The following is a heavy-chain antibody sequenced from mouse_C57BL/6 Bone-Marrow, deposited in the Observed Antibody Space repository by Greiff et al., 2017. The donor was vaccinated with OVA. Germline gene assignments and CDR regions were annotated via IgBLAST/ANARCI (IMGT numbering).Heavy chain of an antibody. CDR3: ARDHYGRYCDV. D-gene: IGHD1-1*01. V-gene: IGHV1-81*01. CDR1: GYTFTSYG. Sequence: QVQLQQPGAELARPGASVKLSCKASGYTFTSYGISWVKQRTGQGLEWIGEIYPRSGNTYYNEKFKGKATLTADKSSSTAYMELRSLTSEDSAVYFCARDHYGRYCDVWGTGTTVTVSS. J-gene: IGHJ1*03. CDR2: IYPRSGNT.